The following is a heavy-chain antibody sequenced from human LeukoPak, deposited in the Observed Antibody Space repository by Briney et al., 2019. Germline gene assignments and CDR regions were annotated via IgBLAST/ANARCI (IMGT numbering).Heavy chain of an antibody. V-gene: IGHV1-2*04. Sequence: ASVKVSCKASGYTFTGYYMHWVRQAPGQGLEWMGWINPNSGGTNYAQKFQGWVTMTRDTSISTAYMELSRLRSDDTAVYYCARGGIAAVGAFYIWGQGTMFTVSS. J-gene: IGHJ3*02. D-gene: IGHD6-13*01. CDR3: ARGGIAAVGAFYI. CDR1: GYTFTGYY. CDR2: INPNSGGT.